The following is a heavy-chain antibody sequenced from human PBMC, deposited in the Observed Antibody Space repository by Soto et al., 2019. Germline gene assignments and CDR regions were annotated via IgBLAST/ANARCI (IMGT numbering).Heavy chain of an antibody. J-gene: IGHJ4*02. Sequence: PGSALRLSCEHSGFSFNLHEMNSFRQAPVKGLEWISYIGTSGSTKYYADSVQGRFTITRDNTKNSLYLEMNSLRGDDTGIYYCARAGGSRAFDWPYFDSWGQGTPVTVSS. CDR1: GFSFNLHE. CDR3: ARAGGSRAFDWPYFDS. D-gene: IGHD3-9*01. V-gene: IGHV3-48*03. CDR2: IGTSGSTK.